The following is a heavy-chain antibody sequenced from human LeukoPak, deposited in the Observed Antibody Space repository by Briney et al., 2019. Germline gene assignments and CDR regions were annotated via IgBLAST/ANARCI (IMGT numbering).Heavy chain of an antibody. CDR1: GFTLSDYY. CDR2: ISSSGSTI. CDR3: ARGKSDFDY. Sequence: GGSLRLSCAASGFTLSDYYMSGLRQAPGRAREWVSDISSSGSTIYYADSVKGRFTISRDNAKNSLYLQMNSLRAEDTAVYYCARGKSDFDYWGQGTLVTVSS. J-gene: IGHJ4*02. V-gene: IGHV3-11*01.